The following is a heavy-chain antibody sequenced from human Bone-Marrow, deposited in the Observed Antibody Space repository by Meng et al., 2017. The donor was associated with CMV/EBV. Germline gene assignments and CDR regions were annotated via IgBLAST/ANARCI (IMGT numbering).Heavy chain of an antibody. Sequence: GGSLRLSCAASGFTFTDYYMSWIRQAPGKGLEWVSYVDVDGGTIFYADSVKGRFTISRDNAKNSLYLQMNSLRAEDTAVYYCAKDQVVVVPALYSYYGLDVWGQGTTVTVYS. D-gene: IGHD2-2*01. V-gene: IGHV3-11*04. CDR2: VDVDGGTI. J-gene: IGHJ6*01. CDR3: AKDQVVVVPALYSYYGLDV. CDR1: GFTFTDYY.